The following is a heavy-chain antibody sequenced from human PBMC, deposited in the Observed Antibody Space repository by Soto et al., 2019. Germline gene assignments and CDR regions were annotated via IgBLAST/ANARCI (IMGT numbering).Heavy chain of an antibody. V-gene: IGHV3-7*01. J-gene: IGHJ4*02. D-gene: IGHD6-6*01. Sequence: EVQLVESGGGLVQPGGSLRLPCEASGFTFSYFWMNWVRQAPGKGLEWVASINTDGSDTRYVDSVKGRFTISRDNAKNSLFLQMNSLRAEDTALYYCVKDAGRKFDFWGQGTLVTVSS. CDR2: INTDGSDT. CDR1: GFTFSYFW. CDR3: VKDAGRKFDF.